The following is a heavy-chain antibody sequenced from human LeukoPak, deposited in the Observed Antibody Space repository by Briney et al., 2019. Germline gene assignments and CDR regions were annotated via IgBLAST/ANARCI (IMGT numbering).Heavy chain of an antibody. V-gene: IGHV1-2*02. D-gene: IGHD4-23*01. J-gene: IGHJ2*01. Sequence: EASVKVSCKASGYTFSNHYMHWVRQAPGQGLEWMGWINPNSGGTNYAQKFQGRVTMTRDTSITTAYMELSRLSSDDTAVYYCARHPGKVTNDWYFDLWGRGTLVTVSS. CDR3: ARHPGKVTNDWYFDL. CDR2: INPNSGGT. CDR1: GYTFSNHY.